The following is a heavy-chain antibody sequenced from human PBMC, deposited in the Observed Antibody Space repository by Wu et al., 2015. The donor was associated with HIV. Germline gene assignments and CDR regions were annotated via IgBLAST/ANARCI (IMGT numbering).Heavy chain of an antibody. Sequence: QVRLIQSGAEVKKPGASVKVSCKASGYTFTHYDINWVRQASGQGLEWMGWMNPNSGNTGYRQRFQGRVTMTRDNSITTAYMELRSLRSDDTAVYYCARDQQWPTTYYHYYGMDVWGQGTTVTVSS. J-gene: IGHJ6*02. V-gene: IGHV1-8*01. D-gene: IGHD6-19*01. CDR3: ARDQQWPTTYYHYYGMDV. CDR2: MNPNSGNT. CDR1: GYTFTHYD.